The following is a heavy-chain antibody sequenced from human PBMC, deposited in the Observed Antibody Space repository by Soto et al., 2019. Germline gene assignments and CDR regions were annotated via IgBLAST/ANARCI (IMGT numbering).Heavy chain of an antibody. CDR1: GYTFTSYD. J-gene: IGHJ6*03. V-gene: IGHV1-8*01. CDR3: ASALLGGLIVVVPAASDFVYFMDV. Sequence: ASVKVSCKASGYTFTSYDINWVRQATGQGLEWMGWMNPNSGNTGYAQKFQGRVTMTRNTSISTAYMELSSLRSEDTAVYYCASALLGGLIVVVPAASDFVYFMDVWGKGTTVTVSS. D-gene: IGHD2-2*01. CDR2: MNPNSGNT.